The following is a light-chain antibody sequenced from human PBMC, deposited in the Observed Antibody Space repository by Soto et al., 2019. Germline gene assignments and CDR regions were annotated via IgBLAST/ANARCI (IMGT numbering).Light chain of an antibody. CDR3: QHGYSTPLT. J-gene: IGKJ4*01. Sequence: DIQMTQSPSSLSASVGDRFTITCRASQSISTYLHWYQQKPGKAPNLLIYAASTLQSGVPSRFSGSGSGTGFTLTISSLQPEDFATYFCQHGYSTPLTFGGGTKVDIK. CDR2: AAS. CDR1: QSISTY. V-gene: IGKV1-39*01.